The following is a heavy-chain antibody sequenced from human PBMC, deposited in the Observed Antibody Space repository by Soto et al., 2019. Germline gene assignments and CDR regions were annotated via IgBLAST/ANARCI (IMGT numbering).Heavy chain of an antibody. V-gene: IGHV4-31*03. Sequence: PSETLSLTCTVSGGSISSGGYYWSWIRQHPGKGLEWIGYIYYSGSTYYNPSLKGRVTISVYTSKNQFSLKLSSVTAAVTVLYYCARDHPATGRQYGMDGWGQGTTVT. CDR1: GGSISSGGYY. CDR3: ARDHPATGRQYGMDG. J-gene: IGHJ6*02. CDR2: IYYSGST.